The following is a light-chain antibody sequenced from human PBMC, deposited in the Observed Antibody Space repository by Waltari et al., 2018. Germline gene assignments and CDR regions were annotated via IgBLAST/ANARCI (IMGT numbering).Light chain of an antibody. CDR2: EDN. Sequence: NFMLTPPHSVSQSPGKPVTISSTRTSGSTASIYVQWDQQRPGSAPTPVIYEDNQSPSCVPDRFSGGIDSCSNSASRTISSRKAEEEADYYCQSYGSSNQVFGGGTKLTVL. V-gene: IGLV6-57*03. J-gene: IGLJ3*02. CDR1: SGSTASIY. CDR3: QSYGSSNQV.